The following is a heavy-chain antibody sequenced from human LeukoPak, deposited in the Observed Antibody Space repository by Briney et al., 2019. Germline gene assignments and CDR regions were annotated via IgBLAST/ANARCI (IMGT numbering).Heavy chain of an antibody. Sequence: GGSLRLSCAASGFTVSSNYMSWVRQAPGKRLEWVSVIYSGGSTYYADSVKGRFTISRDNSKNTLYLQMNSLRAEDTAVYYCARGRNWNYNYYYMDVWGKGTTVTVSS. V-gene: IGHV3-53*01. CDR1: GFTVSSNY. CDR3: ARGRNWNYNYYYMDV. CDR2: IYSGGST. J-gene: IGHJ6*03. D-gene: IGHD1-20*01.